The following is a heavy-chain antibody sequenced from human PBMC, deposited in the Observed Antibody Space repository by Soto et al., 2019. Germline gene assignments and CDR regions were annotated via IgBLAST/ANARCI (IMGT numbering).Heavy chain of an antibody. CDR2: IIPIFGTA. D-gene: IGHD3-22*01. Sequence: SVEVSCEASGGSFRSYAMSWVRQAPGQGLEWMGGIIPIFGTANYAQKFQGRVTITADESTSTAYMELSSLRSEDTAVYYCARGSSGYLGDYWGQATLVTVSS. V-gene: IGHV1-69*13. J-gene: IGHJ4*02. CDR1: GGSFRSYA. CDR3: ARGSSGYLGDY.